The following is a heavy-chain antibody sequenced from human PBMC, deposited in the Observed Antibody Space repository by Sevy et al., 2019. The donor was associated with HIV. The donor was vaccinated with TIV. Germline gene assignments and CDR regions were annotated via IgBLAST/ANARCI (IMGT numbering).Heavy chain of an antibody. J-gene: IGHJ3*01. CDR3: ARACTAAGYKSGPIDAFDV. CDR2: IGTLLDT. Sequence: GGSLRLSCAASGFTFSTYDMHWVRQVAGEGLEWVSGIGTLLDTYYAASVKGRFIISRDNAKNSLFLQMNSLRAGDTAIYDCARACTAAGYKSGPIDAFDVWGQGTVVTVSS. D-gene: IGHD6-13*01. V-gene: IGHV3-13*01. CDR1: GFTFSTYD.